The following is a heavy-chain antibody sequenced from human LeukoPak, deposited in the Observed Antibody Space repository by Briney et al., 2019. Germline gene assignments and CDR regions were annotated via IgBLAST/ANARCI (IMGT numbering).Heavy chain of an antibody. CDR3: AREETAPPMTTSYYYYMDV. CDR1: GYTLTDYY. CDR2: INPNTGGA. J-gene: IGHJ6*03. V-gene: IGHV1-2*02. Sequence: ASVKVSCKASGYTLTDYYIHWVRQAPGQGLEWMGWINPNTGGANYAQKFQGRVSMTRDTSISTAYMDLSSLRSDDTAVYYCAREETAPPMTTSYYYYMDVWGKGTTVTVSS. D-gene: IGHD4-11*01.